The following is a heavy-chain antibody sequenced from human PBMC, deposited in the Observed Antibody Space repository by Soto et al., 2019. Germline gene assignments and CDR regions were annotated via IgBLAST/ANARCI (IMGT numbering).Heavy chain of an antibody. CDR1: GASIGTNNW. D-gene: IGHD5-12*01. J-gene: IGHJ4*02. CDR2: VYHSGTT. V-gene: IGHV4-4*02. Sequence: TSETLSLTCAVSGASIGTNNWWSWVRQPPGEGLEWIGEVYHSGTTNCNPSLKSRVTISIDKSKNQFSLTLTSMTAADTALYYCAVPGRGDFDYWSQGTLVTVSS. CDR3: AVPGRGDFDY.